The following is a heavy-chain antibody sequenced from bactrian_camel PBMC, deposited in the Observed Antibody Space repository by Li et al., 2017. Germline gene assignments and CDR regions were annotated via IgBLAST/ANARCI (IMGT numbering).Heavy chain of an antibody. V-gene: IGHV3S53*01. CDR3: AADGRWACVGNILADRFRY. CDR1: GYANA. J-gene: IGHJ6*01. Sequence: HVQLVESGGGLVQPGGSLRLSCAASGYANAMGWFRQAPEKEREWVAIIDTTGLITAYADSVRGRFSISQDNPKNTMYLHMNSLKPEDTAMYSCAADGRWACVGNILADRFRYWGQGTQVTVS. CDR2: IDTTGLIT. D-gene: IGHD1*01.